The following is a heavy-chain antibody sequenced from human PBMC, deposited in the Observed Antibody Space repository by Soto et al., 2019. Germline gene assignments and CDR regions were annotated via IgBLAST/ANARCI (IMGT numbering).Heavy chain of an antibody. V-gene: IGHV3-9*01. CDR3: AKDNRADRGAFDY. CDR1: GFTFDDFA. Sequence: EVQLVESGGRLVQPGRSLRLSCAASGFTFDDFAMHWVRQAPGKGLEWVSGISWNSAMIGYADSVKGRFTISRDNAKNSLYLQMNSLRVEDTALYFCAKDNRADRGAFDYWGQGTLVSVFS. CDR2: ISWNSAMI. J-gene: IGHJ4*02. D-gene: IGHD3-10*01.